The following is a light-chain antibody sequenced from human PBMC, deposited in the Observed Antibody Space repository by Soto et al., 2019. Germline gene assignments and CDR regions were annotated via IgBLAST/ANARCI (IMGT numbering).Light chain of an antibody. CDR1: QSVDSTY. Sequence: EIVLTQSPGTLSLSPGERATLSCRASQSVDSTYLAWYQQKPGQAPRLLIYAASSRAAGIPDRFSGSGSGTDFTLTISRLEPEDFAVYYCQQYGSSGTFGQGTKVEIK. CDR3: QQYGSSGT. V-gene: IGKV3-20*01. J-gene: IGKJ1*01. CDR2: AAS.